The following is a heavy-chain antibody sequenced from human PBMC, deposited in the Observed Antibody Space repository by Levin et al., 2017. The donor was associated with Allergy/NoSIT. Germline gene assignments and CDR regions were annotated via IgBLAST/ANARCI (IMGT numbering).Heavy chain of an antibody. J-gene: IGHJ6*02. CDR3: AGARGGQVVLDALPVPPYYYYYGLDV. V-gene: IGHV4-34*01. CDR1: GGSFSGYY. Sequence: SETLSLTCAVYGGSFSGYYWSWIRQPPGKGLEWIGEINHSGNTNYNPSLKSRVTISVDTSKNQFSLKLSSVTAADTAVYYCAGARGGQVVLDALPVPPYYYYYGLDVWGPGTTVTVSS. D-gene: IGHD6-13*01. CDR2: INHSGNT.